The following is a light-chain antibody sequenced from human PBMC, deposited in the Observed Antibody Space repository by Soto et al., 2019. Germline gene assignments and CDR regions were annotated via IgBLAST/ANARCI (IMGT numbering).Light chain of an antibody. J-gene: IGLJ1*01. V-gene: IGLV2-14*01. CDR1: SSDVGSYNY. CDR3: FSFTTTSTHV. CDR2: EVS. Sequence: QSVLTHPASVSGSPGQSITMACTGTSSDVGSYNYVSWYQQHPGKAPKLMIYEVSDRPSGISSRFSGSKSGNTASLTISGLQTEDEAEYFCFSFTTTSTHVFGTGTKVTVL.